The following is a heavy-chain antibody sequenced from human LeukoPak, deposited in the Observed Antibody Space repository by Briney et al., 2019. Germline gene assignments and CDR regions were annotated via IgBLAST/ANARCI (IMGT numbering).Heavy chain of an antibody. CDR1: GGTFSSYA. V-gene: IGHV1-18*01. CDR2: ISAYNGNT. Sequence: GASVKVSCKASGGTFSSYAISWVRQAPGQGLEWMGWISAYNGNTNYAQKLQGRVTMTTDTSTSTAYMELRSLRSDDTAVYYCARAERYYDILTGPDYWGQGTLVTVSS. D-gene: IGHD3-9*01. J-gene: IGHJ4*02. CDR3: ARAERYYDILTGPDY.